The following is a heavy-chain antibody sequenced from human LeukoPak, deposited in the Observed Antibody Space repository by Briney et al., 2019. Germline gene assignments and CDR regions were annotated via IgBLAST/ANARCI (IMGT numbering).Heavy chain of an antibody. D-gene: IGHD3-3*01. Sequence: SETLSLTCTFSGGSMTNYYWSWIRQPPGKGLEWIGYIYYSGSTNYNPSLKSRVTISVDTSKNQFSLKLSSVTAADTAVFYCARVASGYDVFDIWGQGTLVTVSS. CDR3: ARVASGYDVFDI. CDR2: IYYSGST. CDR1: GGSMTNYY. J-gene: IGHJ4*02. V-gene: IGHV4-59*01.